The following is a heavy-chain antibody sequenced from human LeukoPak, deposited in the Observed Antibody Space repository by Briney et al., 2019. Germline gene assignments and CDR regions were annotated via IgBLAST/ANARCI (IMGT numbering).Heavy chain of an antibody. D-gene: IGHD5-18*01. CDR3: AREGVRIRLWSRHSNWFDP. CDR2: INPNSGGT. V-gene: IGHV1-2*02. Sequence: ASVKVSCKASGYTFTGYYMHWVRQAPGQGLEWMGWINPNSGGTNYAQKFQGRVTMTRDTSISTAYMELSRLRSDDTAVYYCAREGVRIRLWSRHSNWFDPWGQGTLVTVSS. CDR1: GYTFTGYY. J-gene: IGHJ5*02.